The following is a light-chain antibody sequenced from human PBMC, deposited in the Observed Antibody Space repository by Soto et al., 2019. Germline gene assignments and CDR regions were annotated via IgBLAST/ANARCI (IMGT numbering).Light chain of an antibody. CDR2: DVS. Sequence: QSVLTKPASVSGSPGQSIAISCTGTSSDVGGYKYVSWYQQYPGKAPKLMIYDVSNRPSGVSDRFSGSKSGNTASLTISGLQSEDEADYYCSSYTSSSSYVFGTGTKVPVL. CDR1: SSDVGGYKY. CDR3: SSYTSSSSYV. J-gene: IGLJ1*01. V-gene: IGLV2-14*01.